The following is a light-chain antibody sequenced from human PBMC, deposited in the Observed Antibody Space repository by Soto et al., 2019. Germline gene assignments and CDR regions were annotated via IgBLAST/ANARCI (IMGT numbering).Light chain of an antibody. CDR3: QQYGSSGT. V-gene: IGKV3-11*01. CDR1: QSVNTY. Sequence: EIVLTQSPATLSLSPVKIATLSFMASQSVNTYLAWYQQNPGQAPRLLIHDASNRATGIPARFSGSGSGTDFTLTISSLETEDFAVYYCQQYGSSGTFGQGTKVDIK. J-gene: IGKJ1*01. CDR2: DAS.